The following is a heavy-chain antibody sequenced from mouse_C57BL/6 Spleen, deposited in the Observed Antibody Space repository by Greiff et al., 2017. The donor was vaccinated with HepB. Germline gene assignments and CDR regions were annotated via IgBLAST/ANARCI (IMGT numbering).Heavy chain of an antibody. CDR3: ARAITTVWYFDV. CDR1: GFTFSSYA. Sequence: DVMLVESGGGLVKPGGSLKLSCAASGFTFSSYAMSWVRQTPEKRLEWVATISDGGSYTYYTDNVKGRFTISRDNAKNNLYLQMSHLKSEDTAMYYCARAITTVWYFDVWGTGTTVTVSS. J-gene: IGHJ1*03. D-gene: IGHD1-1*01. CDR2: ISDGGSYT. V-gene: IGHV5-4*03.